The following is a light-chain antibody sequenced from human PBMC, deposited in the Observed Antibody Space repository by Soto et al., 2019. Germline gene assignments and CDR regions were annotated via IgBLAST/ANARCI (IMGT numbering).Light chain of an antibody. J-gene: IGKJ1*01. Sequence: IQLTQSPSSLSASVGDRVTITCRASQGISSYLGWYQQKPGKAPNLLIYDASTLHSGVPSRISGSGSGTEFTLTISSLQPDDFATYSCLQFNTFPWTFGQGTKVDI. CDR2: DAS. CDR1: QGISSY. CDR3: LQFNTFPWT. V-gene: IGKV1-9*01.